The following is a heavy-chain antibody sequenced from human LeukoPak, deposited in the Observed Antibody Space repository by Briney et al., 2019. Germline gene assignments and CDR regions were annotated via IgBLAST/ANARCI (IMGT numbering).Heavy chain of an antibody. V-gene: IGHV5-51*01. CDR1: GSRFTSYW. CDR2: IYPGDSDN. D-gene: IGHD5-24*01. J-gene: IGHJ4*02. CDR3: ATSRDGRTRFDY. Sequence: GASLKISCKGSGSRFTSYWIGWVRQMPGKGLEWMGIIYPGDSDNRYSPSFQAQVTISADKSISTAYLQWSSLKASDAAMYYCATSRDGRTRFDYWGQGTLVTVSS.